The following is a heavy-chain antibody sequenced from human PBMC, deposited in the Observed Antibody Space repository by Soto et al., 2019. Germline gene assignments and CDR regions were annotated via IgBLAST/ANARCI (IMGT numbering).Heavy chain of an antibody. V-gene: IGHV4-34*01. CDR1: GGSFSRYY. Sequence: ETLSLTCAVYGGSFSRYYWSWIRPPPGKGLEWIGEINHSGSTNYNPSLKSRVTISVDTSKNQFSLKLSSVTAADTAVYYCARDLGIGPPTSQYGMDVWGQGTTVTVSS. J-gene: IGHJ6*02. CDR3: ARDLGIGPPTSQYGMDV. CDR2: INHSGST.